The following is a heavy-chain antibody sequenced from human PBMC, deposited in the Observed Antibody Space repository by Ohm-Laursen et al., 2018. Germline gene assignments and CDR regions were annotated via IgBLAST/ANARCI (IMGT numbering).Heavy chain of an antibody. CDR3: ARQSSSWYHYYCGMDV. CDR1: GYRFTSYW. Sequence: SLRLSCKGSGYRFTSYWFGWVRQMPGKGLEWMGIIYPGDSDTRYSPSFQGQVTISADKSISTAYLQWSSLKASDTAMYYCARQSSSWYHYYCGMDVWGQGTTVTVSS. J-gene: IGHJ6*02. CDR2: IYPGDSDT. D-gene: IGHD6-13*01. V-gene: IGHV5-51*01.